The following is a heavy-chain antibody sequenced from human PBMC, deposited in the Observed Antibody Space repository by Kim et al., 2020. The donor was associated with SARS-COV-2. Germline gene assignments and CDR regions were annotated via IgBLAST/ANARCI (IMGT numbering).Heavy chain of an antibody. V-gene: IGHV3-33*01. D-gene: IGHD2-8*01. Sequence: YYADSVKGRFTISRDNSKNTLYLQMNSLRAEDTAVYYCARASMARHAFDIWGQGTMVTVSS. J-gene: IGHJ3*02. CDR3: ARASMARHAFDI.